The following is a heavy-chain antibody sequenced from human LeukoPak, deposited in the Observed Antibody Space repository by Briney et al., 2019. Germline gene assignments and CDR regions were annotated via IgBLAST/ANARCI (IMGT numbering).Heavy chain of an antibody. Sequence: TGGSLRLSCAASGFTFSSYSMNWVRQAPGKGLEWVSYISSSSSTIYYGDSAKGRFSVSRDNAKNSVYLQMNSLRAEDTAVYYCAVAGIVAAGNPFDYWGQGTLVTVSS. J-gene: IGHJ4*02. CDR3: AVAGIVAAGNPFDY. CDR1: GFTFSSYS. V-gene: IGHV3-48*01. CDR2: ISSSSSTI. D-gene: IGHD6-13*01.